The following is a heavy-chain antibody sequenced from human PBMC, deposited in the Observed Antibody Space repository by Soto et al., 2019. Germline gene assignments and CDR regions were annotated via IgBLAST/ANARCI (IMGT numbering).Heavy chain of an antibody. D-gene: IGHD6-13*01. CDR1: GFTFSTSG. V-gene: IGHV3-30*18. Sequence: GGSLRLSCAASGFTFSTSGMHWVRQAPGKGLEWVAAMSYDGTKQYYVDSVKGRFTISRDNSRNTLLLQLNSRRYADTAVYFCAKEYGSTWIDVWGQGTPVTVSS. CDR2: MSYDGTKQ. J-gene: IGHJ4*02. CDR3: AKEYGSTWIDV.